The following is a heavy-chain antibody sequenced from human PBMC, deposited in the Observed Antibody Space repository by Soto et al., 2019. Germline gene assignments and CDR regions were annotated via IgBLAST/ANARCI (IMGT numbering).Heavy chain of an antibody. J-gene: IGHJ3*02. CDR3: ASVATMTDAFDI. CDR1: GFTFSSYG. Sequence: GGSLRLSCAASGFTFSSYGMHWVRQAPGKGLEWVAVIWYDGSNKYYADSVKGRFTISRDNSKNTLYLQMNSLRAEDTAVYYCASVATMTDAFDIWGQGTMVTVSS. CDR2: IWYDGSNK. D-gene: IGHD3-22*01. V-gene: IGHV3-33*01.